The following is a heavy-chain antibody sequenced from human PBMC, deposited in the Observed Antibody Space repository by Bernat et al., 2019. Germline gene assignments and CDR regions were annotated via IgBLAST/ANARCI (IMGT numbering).Heavy chain of an antibody. Sequence: VQLVESGGGVVQPGRSLRLSCAASGFTFSSYGMHWVRQAPGKGLEWVAVISYDGSNKYYADSVKGRFTISRDNSKNTLYLQMNSLRAEDTAVYYCAKAAYGDYVLDYWGQGTLVTVSS. J-gene: IGHJ4*02. D-gene: IGHD4-17*01. CDR2: ISYDGSNK. V-gene: IGHV3-30*18. CDR3: AKAAYGDYVLDY. CDR1: GFTFSSYG.